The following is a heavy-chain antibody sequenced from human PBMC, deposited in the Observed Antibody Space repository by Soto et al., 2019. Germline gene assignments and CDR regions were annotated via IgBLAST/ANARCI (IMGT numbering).Heavy chain of an antibody. J-gene: IGHJ4*02. V-gene: IGHV3-11*01. Sequence: GGSLRLSCAASGFTFSDYYMSWIRQAPGKGLEWVSYISSSGSTIYYADSVKGRFTISRDNAKNSLYLQMNSLRAEDTAVYYCASPGVVAAESDNFDYWGQGTLVTVSS. CDR2: ISSSGSTI. CDR3: ASPGVVAAESDNFDY. CDR1: GFTFSDYY. D-gene: IGHD2-15*01.